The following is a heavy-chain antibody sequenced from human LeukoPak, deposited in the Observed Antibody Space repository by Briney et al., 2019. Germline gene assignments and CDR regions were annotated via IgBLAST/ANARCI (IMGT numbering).Heavy chain of an antibody. CDR2: IYTSGST. J-gene: IGHJ5*02. Sequence: SETLSLTCTVSGGSISSGSYYWSWIRQPAGKGLERIGRIYTSGSTNYNPSLKSRVTISVDTSKNQFSLKLSSVTAADTAVYYCARDNWNDPNWFDPWGQGTLVTVSS. CDR1: GGSISSGSYY. D-gene: IGHD1-1*01. CDR3: ARDNWNDPNWFDP. V-gene: IGHV4-61*02.